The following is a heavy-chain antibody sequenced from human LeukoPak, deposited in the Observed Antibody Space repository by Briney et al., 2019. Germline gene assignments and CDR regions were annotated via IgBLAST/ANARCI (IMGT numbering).Heavy chain of an antibody. J-gene: IGHJ4*02. CDR1: GFTFSSYA. CDR2: ISYDGSNK. Sequence: GGSLRLSCAASGFTFSSYAMHWVRQAPGKGLEWVAVISYDGSNKYYADSVKGRFTISRDNSKNTLYLQMNSLRAEDTAVYYCARGEVLRYFDWLLFDYWGQGTLVTVSS. D-gene: IGHD3-9*01. V-gene: IGHV3-30-3*01. CDR3: ARGEVLRYFDWLLFDY.